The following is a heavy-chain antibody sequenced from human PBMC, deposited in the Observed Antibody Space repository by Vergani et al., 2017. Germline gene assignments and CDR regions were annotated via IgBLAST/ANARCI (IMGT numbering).Heavy chain of an antibody. D-gene: IGHD3-22*01. Sequence: QVQLQQWGAGLLKPSETLSLTCAVYGGSFSGYYWSWIRQPPGKGLEWIGEINHSGSTNYNPSLKSRVTISVDTSKNQFSLKLSSVTAADTAVYYCARANYYDSSGYYYGRYYYYGMDVWGQGTTVTVSS. CDR3: ARANYYDSSGYYYGRYYYYGMDV. CDR2: INHSGST. V-gene: IGHV4-34*01. J-gene: IGHJ6*02. CDR1: GGSFSGYY.